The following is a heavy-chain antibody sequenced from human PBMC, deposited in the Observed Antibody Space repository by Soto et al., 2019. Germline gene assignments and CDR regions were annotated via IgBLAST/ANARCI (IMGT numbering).Heavy chain of an antibody. CDR3: AKPLNYDYIWGSYLDAFDI. V-gene: IGHV3-23*01. CDR2: ISGSGGST. J-gene: IGHJ3*02. Sequence: GGSLRLSCAASGFTFSSYAMSWVRQAPGKGLEWVSAISGSGGSTYYADSVKGRFTISRDNSKNTLYLQMNSLRAEDTAVYYCAKPLNYDYIWGSYLDAFDIWGQGTMVTVSS. CDR1: GFTFSSYA. D-gene: IGHD3-16*02.